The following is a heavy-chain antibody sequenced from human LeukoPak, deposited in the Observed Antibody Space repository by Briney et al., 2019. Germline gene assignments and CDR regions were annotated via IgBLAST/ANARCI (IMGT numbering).Heavy chain of an antibody. V-gene: IGHV1-18*01. J-gene: IGHJ4*02. D-gene: IGHD3-22*01. CDR1: GYTFTNYG. Sequence: GASVKVSCKASGYTFTNYGVTWVRQAPGQGLEWMGWISAYNGNTKHAQKVQGRVTMTTDTSTSTVYMELRSMRSDDTAMYYCARGLPPRRNSDSSGYYSYYFDYWGQGSLVTVSS. CDR2: ISAYNGNT. CDR3: ARGLPPRRNSDSSGYYSYYFDY.